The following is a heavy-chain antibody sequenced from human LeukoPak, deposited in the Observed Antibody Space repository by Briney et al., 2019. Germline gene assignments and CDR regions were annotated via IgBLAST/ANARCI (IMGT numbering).Heavy chain of an antibody. CDR3: ARPPHDFWSGSARGDAFDI. V-gene: IGHV4-39*01. D-gene: IGHD3-3*01. Sequence: SETLSLTCTVSGGSISSSSYYWGWIRQPPGKGLEWIGSIYYSGSTYYNPSLKSRVTISVDTSKNQFSLKLSSVTAADTAVYYCARPPHDFWSGSARGDAFDIWGQGTVVTVSS. J-gene: IGHJ3*02. CDR2: IYYSGST. CDR1: GGSISSSSYY.